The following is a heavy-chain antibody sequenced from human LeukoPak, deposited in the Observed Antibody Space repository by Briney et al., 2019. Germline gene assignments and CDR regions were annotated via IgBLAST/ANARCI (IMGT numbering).Heavy chain of an antibody. J-gene: IGHJ5*01. CDR1: RFTFSSYS. D-gene: IGHD3-22*01. CDR3: ARLTGPQWLLLPFWFDS. V-gene: IGHV3-7*01. Sequence: GGALRLSCAASRFTFSSYSMNWVRQAPGKGLEWVANIKQDGSEKYYVDSVKGRFTISRDNAKNSLYLQMNSLTADDTAVYYCARLTGPQWLLLPFWFDSWGQGTLVTVSS. CDR2: IKQDGSEK.